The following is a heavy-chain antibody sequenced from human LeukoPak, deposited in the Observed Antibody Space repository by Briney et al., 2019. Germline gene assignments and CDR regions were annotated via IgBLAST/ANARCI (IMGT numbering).Heavy chain of an antibody. CDR2: IWYDGSNK. CDR3: AREGPRGNSQFDY. D-gene: IGHD2/OR15-2a*01. V-gene: IGHV3-33*08. CDR1: GFTFSSYV. Sequence: GGSLRLSCAASGFTFSSYVMHWVRQAPGKGLEWVALIWYDGSNKYYADSVKGRLTISRDNSKNTLYLQMNSLRAEDTAVYYCAREGPRGNSQFDYWGQGTLVTVSS. J-gene: IGHJ4*02.